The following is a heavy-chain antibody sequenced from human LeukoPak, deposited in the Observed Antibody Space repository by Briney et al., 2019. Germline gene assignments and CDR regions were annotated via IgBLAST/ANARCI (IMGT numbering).Heavy chain of an antibody. J-gene: IGHJ4*02. CDR2: ISGSGGST. V-gene: IGHV3-23*01. CDR3: AKGQLLSPYYFDH. D-gene: IGHD2-2*01. CDR1: GFTFSNYA. Sequence: GGSLRLSCAASGFTFSNYAMSWVRQAPGKGLEWVSAISGSGGSTYYADSVKGRFTISRDNSKNTLYLQMNSLRAEDTAVYYCAKGQLLSPYYFDHWGQGTQVTVSS.